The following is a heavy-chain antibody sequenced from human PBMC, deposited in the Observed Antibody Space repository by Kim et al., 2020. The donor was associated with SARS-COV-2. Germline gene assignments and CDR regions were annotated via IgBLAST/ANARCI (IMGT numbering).Heavy chain of an antibody. CDR1: GFTFSSYA. Sequence: GGSLRLSCAASGFTFSSYAMSWVRQAPGKGLEWVSAISGSGGSTYYADSVKGRFTISRDNSKNTLYLQMNSLRAEDTAVYYCAKEYYYGSGSYRGSPCGMEVWGQGTTVTVSS. D-gene: IGHD3-10*01. CDR3: AKEYYYGSGSYRGSPCGMEV. V-gene: IGHV3-23*01. CDR2: ISGSGGST. J-gene: IGHJ6*02.